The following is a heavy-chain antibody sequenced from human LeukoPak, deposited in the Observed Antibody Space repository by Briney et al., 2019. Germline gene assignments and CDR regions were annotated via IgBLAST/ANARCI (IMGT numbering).Heavy chain of an antibody. J-gene: IGHJ4*02. V-gene: IGHV4-61*02. D-gene: IGHD3-10*01. CDR3: ARQSRWKKYYYGSGSSYFDY. CDR1: GGSISSGSYY. CDR2: IYSSVST. Sequence: KTSETLSLTCTVSGGSISSGSYYWSWIRQPAGKGLEWIGRIYSSVSTNYNPSLKSRVTISVDTSKNQFPLKLSSVTAADTAVYYCARQSRWKKYYYGSGSSYFDYWGQGTLVTVSS.